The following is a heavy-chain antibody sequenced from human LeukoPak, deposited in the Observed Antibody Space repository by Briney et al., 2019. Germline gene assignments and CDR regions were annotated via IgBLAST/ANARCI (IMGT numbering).Heavy chain of an antibody. Sequence: ASVKVSCKVSGYSFTEISIHWVRQAPGTGLEWMGGFDPEDGETVYAQHFQGRVTMTEDTSTDTAYMELSSLRSEDTAVYYCATDLRDNSVWGSFDHWGQGTLVTVSS. CDR3: ATDLRDNSVWGSFDH. D-gene: IGHD3-16*01. J-gene: IGHJ4*02. V-gene: IGHV1-24*01. CDR1: GYSFTEIS. CDR2: FDPEDGET.